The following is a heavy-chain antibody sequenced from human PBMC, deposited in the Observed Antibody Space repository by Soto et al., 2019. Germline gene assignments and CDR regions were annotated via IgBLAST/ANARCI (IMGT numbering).Heavy chain of an antibody. CDR2: MNPGNGDT. V-gene: IGHV1-8*01. CDR1: GYSFTNND. Sequence: ASVKVSCKASGYSFTNNDVSWVRQATGQGLEWMGWMNPGNGDTGYAQKFQGRVTMTRDISIATAYMELGSLRSDDTAIYYCARMETFGSLNWFDPWGQRTLVTVSS. J-gene: IGHJ5*02. D-gene: IGHD3-16*01. CDR3: ARMETFGSLNWFDP.